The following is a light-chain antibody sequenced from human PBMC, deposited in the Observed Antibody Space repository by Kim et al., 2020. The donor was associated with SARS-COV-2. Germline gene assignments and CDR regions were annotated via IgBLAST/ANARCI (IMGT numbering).Light chain of an antibody. Sequence: VSPGERVTLSCRASRSVSNHLAWYQQKPGQAPRLLIYGASTRATDIPARFSGSGSGTEFTLTISSLQSEDFAVYYCQQYNNWPMYTFGQGTKLEI. CDR1: RSVSNH. CDR2: GAS. J-gene: IGKJ2*01. CDR3: QQYNNWPMYT. V-gene: IGKV3-15*01.